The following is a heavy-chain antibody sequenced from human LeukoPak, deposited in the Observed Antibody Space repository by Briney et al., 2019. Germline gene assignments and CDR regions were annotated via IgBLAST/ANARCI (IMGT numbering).Heavy chain of an antibody. CDR3: ARVRLVPAAIGPLFPYGMDV. CDR1: GYTFTGYY. Sequence: ASVKVSCKASGYTFTGYYMRWVRQAPGQGLEWMGWINPNSGGTNYAQKFQGRVTMTRDTSISTAYMELSRLRSDDTAVYYCARVRLVPAAIGPLFPYGMDVWGQGTTVTVSS. CDR2: INPNSGGT. V-gene: IGHV1-2*02. D-gene: IGHD2-2*01. J-gene: IGHJ6*02.